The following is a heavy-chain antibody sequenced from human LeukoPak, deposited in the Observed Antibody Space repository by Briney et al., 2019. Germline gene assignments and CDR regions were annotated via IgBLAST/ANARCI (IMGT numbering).Heavy chain of an antibody. J-gene: IGHJ4*02. CDR1: GFTFSSYS. CDR2: ISSSSSYI. CDR3: AREGYDSSARPDH. Sequence: GSLRLSCAASGFTFSSYSMNWVRQAPGKGLEWVSSISSSSSYIYYADSVKGRFTISRDNAKNSLYLQMNSLRAEDTAVYYCAREGYDSSARPDHWGQGTLVTVSS. V-gene: IGHV3-21*01. D-gene: IGHD3-22*01.